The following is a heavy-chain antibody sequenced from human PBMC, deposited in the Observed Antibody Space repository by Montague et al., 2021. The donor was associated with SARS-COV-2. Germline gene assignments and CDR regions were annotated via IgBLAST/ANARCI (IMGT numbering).Heavy chain of an antibody. CDR3: AREREVVRAAWTLVAFDL. D-gene: IGHD2-2*01. J-gene: IGHJ3*01. CDR1: GGSFSVYY. V-gene: IGHV4-34*01. Sequence: SETLPLTCAVYGGSFSVYYWSWLRQSPRRGLEWIAEINHSGTANYNPSLKSRVSILVDTSKNQFNLKLTPVTAADTAMYYCAREREVVRAAWTLVAFDLWGQGILVTVSS. CDR2: INHSGTA.